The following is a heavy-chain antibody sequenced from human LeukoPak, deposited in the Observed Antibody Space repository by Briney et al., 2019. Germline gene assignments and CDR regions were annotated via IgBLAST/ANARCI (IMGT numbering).Heavy chain of an antibody. CDR3: ARTAYYSGSGSYYYFDY. V-gene: IGHV5-10-1*01. CDR1: GYMFTTYW. CDR2: IDPRDSYN. D-gene: IGHD3-10*01. J-gene: IGHJ4*02. Sequence: GESLRLSCKTSGYMFTTYWISWVRQMPGKGLEWMGRIDPRDSYNNYSPSFKGHVTFSADRSLSTVYLQWGSLKASDTAIYYCARTAYYSGSGSYYYFDYWGQGTLVTVSS.